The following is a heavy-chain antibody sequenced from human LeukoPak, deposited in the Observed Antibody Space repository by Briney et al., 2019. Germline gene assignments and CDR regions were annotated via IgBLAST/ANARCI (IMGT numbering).Heavy chain of an antibody. CDR2: INPNSGGT. D-gene: IGHD6-19*01. CDR1: GYTFTGYY. CDR3: ARRLAVATYYMDV. V-gene: IGHV1-2*02. Sequence: ASMKVSCKASGYTFTGYYVHWVRQAPGQGLEWMGWINPNSGGTNFAQKFQGRVTMTRDTSISIAYMELSRLKSDDTAVYYCARRLAVATYYMDVWGKGTTVTISS. J-gene: IGHJ6*03.